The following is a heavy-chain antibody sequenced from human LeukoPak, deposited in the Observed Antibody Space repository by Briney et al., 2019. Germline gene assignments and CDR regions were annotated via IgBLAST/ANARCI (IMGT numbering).Heavy chain of an antibody. CDR3: AQKGGTDH. V-gene: IGHV3-48*02. CDR2: ISSSSSAI. J-gene: IGHJ4*02. CDR1: GFTFSRFG. D-gene: IGHD2-15*01. Sequence: GGSLRLSCAASGFTFSRFGMNWVRQAPGKGLEWISYISSSSSAIYYADSVKGRFTISRGNAKNSLYLRMSSLRDEDTAVYYCAQKGGTDHWGQGTLVTVSS.